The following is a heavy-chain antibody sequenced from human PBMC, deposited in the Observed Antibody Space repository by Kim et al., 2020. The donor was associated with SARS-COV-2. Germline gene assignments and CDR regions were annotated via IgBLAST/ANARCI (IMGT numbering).Heavy chain of an antibody. CDR2: IYYSGST. D-gene: IGHD3-3*01. CDR3: ARVVRITIFGVVNHFDY. V-gene: IGHV4-30-4*01. Sequence: SKTLSLTCTVSGGSISSGDYYWSWIRQPPGKGLEWIGYIYYSGSTYYNPSLKSRVTISVDTSKNQFSLKLSSVTAADTAVYYCARVVRITIFGVVNHFDYWGQGTLVTVSS. CDR1: GGSISSGDYY. J-gene: IGHJ4*02.